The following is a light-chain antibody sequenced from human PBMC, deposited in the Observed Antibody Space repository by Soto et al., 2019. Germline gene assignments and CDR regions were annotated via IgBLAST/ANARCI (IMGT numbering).Light chain of an antibody. V-gene: IGKV3-20*01. CDR3: QHYLTP. CDR1: QSVSSSY. CDR2: GAS. Sequence: EIVLTQSPGTLSLSPGERVTLSCRASQSVSSSYLAWYQQKPGQAPRLLIYGASSRATGIPDRFSGSGSGQALPPTGTRMELEDFAVYNFQHYLTPFGGGPRWRSN. J-gene: IGKJ4*01.